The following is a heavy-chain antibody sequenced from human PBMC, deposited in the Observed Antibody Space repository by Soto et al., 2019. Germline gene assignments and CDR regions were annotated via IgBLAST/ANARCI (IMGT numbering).Heavy chain of an antibody. V-gene: IGHV3-30*18. Sequence: GGSLRLSCAASGFTFSSYGMHWVRQAPGKGLEWVAVISYDGSNKYYADSVKGRFTISRDNSKNTLYLQMNSLRAEDTAVYYCAKDQGRKGWTFPWFDPWGQGTLVTVSS. CDR1: GFTFSSYG. J-gene: IGHJ5*02. D-gene: IGHD6-19*01. CDR2: ISYDGSNK. CDR3: AKDQGRKGWTFPWFDP.